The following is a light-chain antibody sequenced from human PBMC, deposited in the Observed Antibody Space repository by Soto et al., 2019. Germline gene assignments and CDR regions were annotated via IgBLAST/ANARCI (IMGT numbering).Light chain of an antibody. CDR2: VNSDGSQ. V-gene: IGLV4-69*01. CDR3: QTLGPGIRV. J-gene: IGLJ2*01. CDR1: RRHSRYA. Sequence: QPVLTQSPSASASLGASVKLTCTLSRRHSRYAIAWHQQQPEKGPRYLMKVNSDGSQNKGDGIPDRLSGSRPGAERYLPISGLQSGEEADQYRQTLGPGIRVFRGGTKVTVL.